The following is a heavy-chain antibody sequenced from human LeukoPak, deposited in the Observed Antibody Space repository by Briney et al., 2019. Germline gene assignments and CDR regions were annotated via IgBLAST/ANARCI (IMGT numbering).Heavy chain of an antibody. D-gene: IGHD6-13*01. CDR3: AKDPRRYSRTGGYFDY. CDR1: VFTFSKHW. CDR2: IDQEGSEI. J-gene: IGHJ4*02. Sequence: TGGSLRLSCAASVFTFSKHWMTWVRQAPGKGLEWEAKIDQEGSEIYYVDSVRGRFIISRDNAKNSLYLQMNSLIAEDTAVYYCAKDPRRYSRTGGYFDYWGQGTLVTVSS. V-gene: IGHV3-7*01.